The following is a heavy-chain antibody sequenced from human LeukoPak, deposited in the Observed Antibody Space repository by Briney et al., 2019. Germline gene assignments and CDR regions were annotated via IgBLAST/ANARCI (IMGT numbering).Heavy chain of an antibody. CDR1: GGSISSGGYS. J-gene: IGHJ4*02. Sequence: PSETLSLTCAVSGGSISSGGYSWYWIRQPPGKGLEWIGYIYHSGSTYYNPSLKSRVTISVDRSKNQFSLKLSSVTAADTAVYYCASGGYSYGFDYWGQGTLVTVSS. CDR3: ASGGYSYGFDY. V-gene: IGHV4-30-2*01. CDR2: IYHSGST. D-gene: IGHD5-18*01.